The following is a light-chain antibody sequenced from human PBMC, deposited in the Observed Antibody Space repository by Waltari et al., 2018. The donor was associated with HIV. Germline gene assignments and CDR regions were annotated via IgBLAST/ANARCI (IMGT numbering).Light chain of an antibody. CDR3: QSADSSGSFVV. J-gene: IGLJ2*01. V-gene: IGLV3-25*03. CDR1: ALPKHY. Sequence: SYELTQPPSVSVSPGQTARITCSGDALPKHYAYWDPQTPCQAPVVVIYKDTERPSGIPERFSGSSSGTTVTLTISGVQAEDEADYYCQSADSSGSFVVFGGGTKVTVL. CDR2: KDT.